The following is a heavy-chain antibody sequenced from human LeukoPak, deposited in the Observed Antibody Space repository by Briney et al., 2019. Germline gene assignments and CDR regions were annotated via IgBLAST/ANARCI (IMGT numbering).Heavy chain of an antibody. J-gene: IGHJ5*02. D-gene: IGHD1-14*01. CDR2: INPNSGGT. Sequence: ASVKLFCKASGYSFSGFYMHWVEQAPGQGLEWMGWINPNSGGTNYAQKFQGRVTMTRDTSISTAYMELSRLRSDDTAVYYCARDARGNRDCGAWFDPWGQGTLVTVSS. CDR3: ARDARGNRDCGAWFDP. CDR1: GYSFSGFY. V-gene: IGHV1-2*02.